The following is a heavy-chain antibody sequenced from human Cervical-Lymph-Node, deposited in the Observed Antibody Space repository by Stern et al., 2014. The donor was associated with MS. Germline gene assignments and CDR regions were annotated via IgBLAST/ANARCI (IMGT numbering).Heavy chain of an antibody. CDR3: ARVHDFRYGMDV. J-gene: IGHJ6*02. Sequence: EVQLVESGGGLVKPGGSLRLSCAASGFIFRIYGMNWVHQAPGKGLEWVSYISGGSNHIYYADSVKGRFTISRDNDNNSLYLQMSSLRADDMAVYYCARVHDFRYGMDVWGRGTTVTVSS. CDR1: GFIFRIYG. V-gene: IGHV3-21*01. D-gene: IGHD3-3*01. CDR2: ISGGSNHI.